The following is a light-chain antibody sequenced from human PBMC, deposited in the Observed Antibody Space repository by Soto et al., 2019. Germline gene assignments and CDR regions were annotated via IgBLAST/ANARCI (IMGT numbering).Light chain of an antibody. J-gene: IGKJ1*01. CDR3: QHYSTSSPTWT. V-gene: IGKV1-5*01. CDR1: QSISNW. CDR2: DAS. Sequence: DIQMTQSPSSLSASVGDRITITCRASQSISNWLAWYQQKPGKAPKLMVFDASRLQSGVPSRFSGSGSGAEFTLTISNLQPDDFAAYYCQHYSTSSPTWTFGQGTKVDNK.